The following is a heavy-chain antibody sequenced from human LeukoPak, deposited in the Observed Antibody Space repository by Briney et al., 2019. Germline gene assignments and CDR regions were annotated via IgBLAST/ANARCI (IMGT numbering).Heavy chain of an antibody. Sequence: GGSLRLSCAVSGFTFDDYAMHWVRQAPGKGLEWVSGISWNSGSIGYADSVKGRFTISRDNAKNSLYLQMNSLRAEDTALYYCAKDFYYGSGSYLLDYWGQGTLVTVSS. CDR3: AKDFYYGSGSYLLDY. CDR1: GFTFDDYA. V-gene: IGHV3-9*01. J-gene: IGHJ4*02. D-gene: IGHD3-10*01. CDR2: ISWNSGSI.